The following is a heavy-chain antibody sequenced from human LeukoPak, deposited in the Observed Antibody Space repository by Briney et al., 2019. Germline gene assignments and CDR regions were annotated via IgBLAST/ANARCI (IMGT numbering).Heavy chain of an antibody. V-gene: IGHV3-30-3*01. CDR3: ARDRSSSWLWTYYYYGMDV. CDR1: GFTFSSYA. D-gene: IGHD6-13*01. J-gene: IGHJ6*02. Sequence: GRSLRLSCAASGFTFSSYAMHWARQAPGKRLEWVAVISYDGSNKYYADSVKGRFTISRDNSKNTLYLQMNSLRAEDTAVYYCARDRSSSWLWTYYYYGMDVWGQGTTVTVSS. CDR2: ISYDGSNK.